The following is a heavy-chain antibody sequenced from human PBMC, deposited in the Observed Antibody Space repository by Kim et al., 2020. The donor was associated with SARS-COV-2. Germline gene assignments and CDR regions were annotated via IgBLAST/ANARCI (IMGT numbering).Heavy chain of an antibody. CDR3: VRDKSTGARGFYLDP. J-gene: IGHJ5*02. CDR1: GYTFSSYS. V-gene: IGHV3-48*02. D-gene: IGHD3-10*01. CDR2: ITSSSSTI. Sequence: GGSLRLSCAASGYTFSSYSMNWVRQAPGKGLEWISYITSSSSTIYYTDSVKGRFTISRDNAKNSLSLQMNSLRDEDTAVYYCVRDKSTGARGFYLDPWGQGTMVTVSS.